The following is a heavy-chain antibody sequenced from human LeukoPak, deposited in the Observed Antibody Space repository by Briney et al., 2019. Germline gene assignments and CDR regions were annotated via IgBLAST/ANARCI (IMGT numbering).Heavy chain of an antibody. Sequence: PSETLSLTCPVSGVSFNDYYWSWVRQTPGKGLEWIGEINHSGYTNDSPSLKSRVTMSIDTSRQQFSLNLRSVTVADTGIYYCTRMTTGHDYWGPGTLVTVSS. D-gene: IGHD4-17*01. J-gene: IGHJ4*02. V-gene: IGHV4-34*10. CDR2: INHSGYT. CDR3: TRMTTGHDY. CDR1: GVSFNDYY.